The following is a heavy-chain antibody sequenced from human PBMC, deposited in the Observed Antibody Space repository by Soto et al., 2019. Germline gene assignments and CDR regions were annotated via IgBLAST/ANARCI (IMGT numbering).Heavy chain of an antibody. CDR3: ARDTAVTNAALRMAY. CDR1: GGSFSSYS. J-gene: IGHJ4*02. CDR2: IIPFGNIP. Sequence: QVQLVQSGAEVKKPGSSVKVSCKASGGSFSSYSYNWVRQAPGQGLEWMGRIIPFGNIPNYGQAFQDRVTISADTSASTVYMELRSPPSEDTALYYCARDTAVTNAALRMAYWGQGTLVTVSS. D-gene: IGHD4-4*01. V-gene: IGHV1-69*08.